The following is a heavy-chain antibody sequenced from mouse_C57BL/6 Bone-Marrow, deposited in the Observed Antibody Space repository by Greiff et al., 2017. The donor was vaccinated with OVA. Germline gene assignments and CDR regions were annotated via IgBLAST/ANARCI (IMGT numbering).Heavy chain of an antibody. CDR2: IYPGNSDT. V-gene: IGHV1-5*01. D-gene: IGHD2-4*01. J-gene: IGHJ2*01. CDR1: GYTFTSYW. Sequence: VQLQQSGTVLARPGASVKMSCKTSGYTFTSYWMHWVKQRPGQGLEWIGAIYPGNSDTSYNQKFKGKAKLTAVTSASTAYMELSSLTNEDSAVYYGTRGNDYDPFYFDYWGQGTTLTVSS. CDR3: TRGNDYDPFYFDY.